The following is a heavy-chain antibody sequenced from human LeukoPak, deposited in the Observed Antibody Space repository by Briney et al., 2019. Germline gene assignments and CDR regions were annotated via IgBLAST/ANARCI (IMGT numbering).Heavy chain of an antibody. Sequence: SLRLSCAASGFTFDDYAMHWVRQAPGKGLEWVSGISWNSGSIGYADSVKGRFTISRDNAKNSLYLQMNSLRAEDTAFYYCARGLQTGTDYWGQGTLVTVSS. J-gene: IGHJ4*02. V-gene: IGHV3-9*01. D-gene: IGHD1-1*01. CDR3: ARGLQTGTDY. CDR2: ISWNSGSI. CDR1: GFTFDDYA.